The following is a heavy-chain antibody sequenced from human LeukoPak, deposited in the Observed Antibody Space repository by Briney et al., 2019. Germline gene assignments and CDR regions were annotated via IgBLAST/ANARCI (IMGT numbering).Heavy chain of an antibody. CDR2: TYYRSKWYN. Sequence: SQTLSLTCAISGDSVSSNSAAWNWIRQSPSRGLEWLGRTYYRSKWYNDYAVSVRGRITVNPDTSKNQFSLHLNSVTPEDTAVYYCARRLTQYDCFDPWGQGILVTVSS. CDR3: ARRLTQYDCFDP. D-gene: IGHD2-2*01. CDR1: GDSVSSNSAA. J-gene: IGHJ5*02. V-gene: IGHV6-1*01.